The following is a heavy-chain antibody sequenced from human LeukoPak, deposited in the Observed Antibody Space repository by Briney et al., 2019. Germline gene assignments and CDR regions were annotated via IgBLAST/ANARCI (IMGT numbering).Heavy chain of an antibody. D-gene: IGHD4-17*01. CDR2: ISAYKSNT. J-gene: IGHJ4*02. CDR3: ARNYGDYYFDY. Sequence: GASVKVSCKASGYSFTTYGICWVRQAPGQGLEWMGWISAYKSNTNYAQKVQGRVTMTTDTSTSTAYMELRSLRSDDTAVYYCARNYGDYYFDYWGQGTLVTVSS. CDR1: GYSFTTYG. V-gene: IGHV1-18*01.